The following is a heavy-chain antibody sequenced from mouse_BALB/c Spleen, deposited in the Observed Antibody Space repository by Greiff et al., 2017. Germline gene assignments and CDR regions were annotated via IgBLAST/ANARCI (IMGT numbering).Heavy chain of an antibody. J-gene: IGHJ3*01. Sequence: VQRVESGPGLVAPSQSLSITCTVSGFSLTDYGVSWIRQPPGQGLEWLGVIWGGGSTYYNSALKSRLSISKDNSKSQVFLKMNSLETDDTARYYCAKEGDGNYEGDYWGQGTLVTVSA. V-gene: IGHV2-6-5*01. D-gene: IGHD2-1*01. CDR2: IWGGGST. CDR1: GFSLTDYG. CDR3: AKEGDGNYEGDY.